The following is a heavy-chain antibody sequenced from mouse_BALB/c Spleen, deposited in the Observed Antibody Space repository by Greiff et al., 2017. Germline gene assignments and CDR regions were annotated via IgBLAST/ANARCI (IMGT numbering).Heavy chain of an antibody. V-gene: IGHV1-7*01. D-gene: IGHD2-14*01. J-gene: IGHJ1*01. CDR3: ARYYRYERYFDV. Sequence: SGAELAKPGASVKMSCKASGYTFTSYWMHWVKQRPGQGLEWIGYINPSTGYTEYNQKFKDKATLTADKSSSTAYMQLSSLTSEDSAVYYCARYYRYERYFDVWGAGTTVTVSS. CDR1: GYTFTSYW. CDR2: INPSTGYT.